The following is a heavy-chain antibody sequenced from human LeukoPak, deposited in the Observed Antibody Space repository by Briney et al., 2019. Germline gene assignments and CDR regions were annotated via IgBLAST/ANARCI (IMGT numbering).Heavy chain of an antibody. CDR3: AKKIGTGPGHNWFDP. CDR2: ISDSGDNT. V-gene: IGHV3-23*01. D-gene: IGHD2-8*02. CDR1: GFTFSGHW. Sequence: GGSLRLSCAASGFTFSGHWMSWVRQAPGKGLEWVSVISDSGDNTYYADSVKGRFTVSRDNSRDTLYLQMNSLRAEDTALYYCAKKIGTGPGHNWFDPWGQGTLVTVSS. J-gene: IGHJ5*02.